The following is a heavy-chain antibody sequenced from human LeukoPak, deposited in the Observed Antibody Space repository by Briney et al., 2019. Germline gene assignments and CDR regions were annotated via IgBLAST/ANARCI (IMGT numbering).Heavy chain of an antibody. CDR1: GFTFSSYG. J-gene: IGHJ4*02. D-gene: IGHD6-13*01. CDR2: ISYDGSNK. CDR3: AKGAPYSSSWYLEY. Sequence: PGRSLRLSCAASGFTFSSYGMHWVRQAPGKGLEWVAVISYDGSNKYYADSVKGRFTISRDNSKNTLYLQMNSLRAEDTAVYYCAKGAPYSSSWYLEYWGQGTLVTVSS. V-gene: IGHV3-30*18.